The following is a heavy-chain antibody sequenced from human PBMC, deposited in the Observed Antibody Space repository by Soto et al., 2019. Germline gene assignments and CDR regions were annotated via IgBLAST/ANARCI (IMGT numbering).Heavy chain of an antibody. J-gene: IGHJ4*02. D-gene: IGHD3-10*01. CDR3: ASLGRDVVRRDY. V-gene: IGHV4-34*01. CDR1: GGSFSGYY. Sequence: SETLSLTCAVYGGSFSGYYWSWIRQPPGKGLEWIGEINHSGSTNYNLSLKSRVTISVDTSKNQFSLKLSSVTAADTAVYYCASLGRDVVRRDYWGQGTLVTVSS. CDR2: INHSGST.